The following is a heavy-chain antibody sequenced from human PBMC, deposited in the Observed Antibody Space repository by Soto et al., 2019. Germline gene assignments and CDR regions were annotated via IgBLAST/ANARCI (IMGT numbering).Heavy chain of an antibody. D-gene: IGHD1-1*01. J-gene: IGHJ4*02. CDR2: IKQDGSEK. Sequence: GGSLRLSCAASGFTFTTYWMTWVRQAPGKGLEWVANIKQDGSEKYYVDSVKGRFTISRDNSKNSLYFQMNSLRAEDTAVYYCAKLPIILDRWNTLDYWGQGTLVTVSS. CDR1: GFTFTTYW. V-gene: IGHV3-7*05. CDR3: AKLPIILDRWNTLDY.